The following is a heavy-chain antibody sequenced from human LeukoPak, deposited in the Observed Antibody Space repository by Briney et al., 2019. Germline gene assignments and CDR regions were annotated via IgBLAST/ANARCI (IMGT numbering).Heavy chain of an antibody. V-gene: IGHV3-33*06. Sequence: PGRSLRLSCAASGFTFSSYGMHWVRQAPGKGLEWVAVIWYDGSNKYYADSVKGRFTISRDNSKNTLYLQMNSLRAEDTAVYYCAKDPSHDYGDYGWFDPWGQGTLVTVSS. D-gene: IGHD4-17*01. CDR3: AKDPSHDYGDYGWFDP. CDR1: GFTFSSYG. CDR2: IWYDGSNK. J-gene: IGHJ5*02.